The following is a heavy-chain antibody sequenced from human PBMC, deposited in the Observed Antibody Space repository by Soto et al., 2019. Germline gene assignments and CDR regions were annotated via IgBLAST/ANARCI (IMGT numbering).Heavy chain of an antibody. D-gene: IGHD3-3*01. V-gene: IGHV3-7*01. J-gene: IGHJ4*02. CDR3: VPRITIFGVGYFDY. CDR2: IKQDGSER. CDR1: GFMFSSYW. Sequence: GGSLRLSCAASGFMFSSYWMSWVRQAPGKGLEWAADIKQDGSERYYVDSVKGRLTISRDNAKNSLFLQMNSLRAEDTAVYYCVPRITIFGVGYFDYWGQGTLVTVSS.